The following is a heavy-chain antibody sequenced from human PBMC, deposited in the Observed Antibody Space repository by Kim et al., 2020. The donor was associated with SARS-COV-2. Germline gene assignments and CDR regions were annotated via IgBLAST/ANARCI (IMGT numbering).Heavy chain of an antibody. CDR2: ISNSGSEI. D-gene: IGHD6-13*01. J-gene: IGHJ5*02. CDR1: GFIFSDYY. Sequence: GGSLRLSCAASGFIFSDYYMSWVRQAPGKGLEWVSYISNSGSEIYYADSVKGRFTISRDNAQNSLYLQMNSLRAEDTAVYYCVREDSSKDYGRFDPRGQGTLVTVSS. V-gene: IGHV3-11*01. CDR3: VREDSSKDYGRFDP.